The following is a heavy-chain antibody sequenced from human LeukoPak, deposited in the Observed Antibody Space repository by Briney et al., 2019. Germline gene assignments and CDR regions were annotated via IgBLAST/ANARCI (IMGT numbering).Heavy chain of an antibody. CDR1: GFTFSSYS. D-gene: IGHD1-26*01. V-gene: IGHV3-21*01. CDR3: ARHIVGAIPEFDY. Sequence: GSLRLSCAASGFTFSSYSMNWVRQAPGKGLEWVSSISSSSSYIYYADSVKGRFTISRDNAKNSLYLQMNSLRAEDTAVYYCARHIVGAIPEFDYWGQGTLVTVSS. CDR2: ISSSSSYI. J-gene: IGHJ4*02.